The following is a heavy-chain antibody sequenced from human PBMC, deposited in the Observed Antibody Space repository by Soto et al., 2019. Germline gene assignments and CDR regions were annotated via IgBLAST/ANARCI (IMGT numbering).Heavy chain of an antibody. CDR2: IFSNDEK. J-gene: IGHJ4*02. V-gene: IGHV2-26*01. Sequence: QVTLKESGPVLVKPTETLTLTCTVSGFSLSNARMGVSWIRQPPGKALEWLAHIFSNDEKSYSTSLKSRLTISKDTSKSQVVLTMTNVDPVDTATYYCARSTRDYYGSGRQEGEFDYWGQGTLVTVSS. D-gene: IGHD3-10*01. CDR1: GFSLSNARMG. CDR3: ARSTRDYYGSGRQEGEFDY.